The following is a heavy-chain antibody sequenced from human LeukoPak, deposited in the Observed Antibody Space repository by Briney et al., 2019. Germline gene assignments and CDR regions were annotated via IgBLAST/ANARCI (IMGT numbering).Heavy chain of an antibody. CDR1: GFTFSSYA. D-gene: IGHD2-15*01. CDR2: ISSNGGST. V-gene: IGHV3-64*01. J-gene: IGHJ4*02. Sequence: GGSLRLSCAASGFTFSSYAMHWVRQAPGKGLEYVSAISSNGGSTYYANSVKGRFTISRDNSKNTLYLQMGSLRAEDMAVYYCARVAGYCSGGSRPHGGLDYWGQGTLVTVSS. CDR3: ARVAGYCSGGSRPHGGLDY.